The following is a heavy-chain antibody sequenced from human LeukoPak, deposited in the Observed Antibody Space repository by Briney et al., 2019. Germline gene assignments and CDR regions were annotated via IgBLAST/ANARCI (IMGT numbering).Heavy chain of an antibody. CDR2: ISGSGGST. CDR1: GFTFSSYA. D-gene: IGHD4-11*01. V-gene: IGHV3-23*01. CDR3: AKGEPKSNGLDY. Sequence: GGSLRLSCAASGFTFSSYAMSWVRQAPGKGLEWVSAISGSGGSTYYADSVKGRFTISRDSSKNTLYLQMNSLGAEDTAVYYCAKGEPKSNGLDYWGQGTLVTVSS. J-gene: IGHJ4*02.